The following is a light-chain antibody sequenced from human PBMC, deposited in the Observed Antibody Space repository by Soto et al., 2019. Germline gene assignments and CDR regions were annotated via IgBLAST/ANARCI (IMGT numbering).Light chain of an antibody. V-gene: IGKV3-20*01. Sequence: EIVSTQSPGTLPFSPGERATLSRMASQSVSSSHLAWYQHKPGQAPRLLIYAASSRATGSPDRFSGGGSGTDFTLTISRLEPEDFAVYYCQQYGYSPITFGQGTRLEI. J-gene: IGKJ5*01. CDR2: AAS. CDR3: QQYGYSPIT. CDR1: QSVSSSH.